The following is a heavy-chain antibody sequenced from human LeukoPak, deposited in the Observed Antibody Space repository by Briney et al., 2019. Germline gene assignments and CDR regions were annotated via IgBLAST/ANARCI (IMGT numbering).Heavy chain of an antibody. CDR2: INPSGGST. J-gene: IGHJ4*02. V-gene: IGHV1-46*01. D-gene: IGHD2-2*01. CDR1: GYTFTGYY. Sequence: GASVKVSCKASGYTFTGYYMHWVRQAPGQGLEWMGIINPSGGSTSYAQKFQGRVTMTRDTSTSTVYMELSSLRSEDTAVYYCARGGKYQLLSSRWDYWGQGTLVTVSS. CDR3: ARGGKYQLLSSRWDY.